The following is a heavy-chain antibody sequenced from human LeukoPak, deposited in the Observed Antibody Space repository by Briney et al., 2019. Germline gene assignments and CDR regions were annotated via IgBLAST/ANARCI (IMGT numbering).Heavy chain of an antibody. V-gene: IGHV1-2*02. J-gene: IGHJ4*02. Sequence: ASVKVSCKASGGTFSSYAISWVRQAPGQGLEWMGWINPNSGGTNYAQKFQGRVTMTRDTSISTAYVELSRLRSDDTAVYYCARGYYDFWSGYFTPTIDYWGQGTLVTVSS. D-gene: IGHD3-3*01. CDR2: INPNSGGT. CDR1: GGTFSSYA. CDR3: ARGYYDFWSGYFTPTIDY.